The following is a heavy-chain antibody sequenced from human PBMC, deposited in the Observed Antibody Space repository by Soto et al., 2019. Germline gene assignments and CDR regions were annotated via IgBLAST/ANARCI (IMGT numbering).Heavy chain of an antibody. CDR1: GGSISSGDYY. V-gene: IGHV4-30-4*01. Sequence: QVQLQESGPGLVKPSQTLSLTCTVSGGSISSGDYYWSWIRQPPGKGLEWIGYIYYSGSTYYNPSLKSRVTISVDTSKNQFSLKLSSVTAADTAVYYCARALGDGDIVLVPAALDYWGQGTLVTVSS. D-gene: IGHD2-2*01. CDR2: IYYSGST. CDR3: ARALGDGDIVLVPAALDY. J-gene: IGHJ4*02.